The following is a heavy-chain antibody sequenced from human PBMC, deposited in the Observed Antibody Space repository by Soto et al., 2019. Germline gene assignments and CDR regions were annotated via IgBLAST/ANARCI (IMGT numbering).Heavy chain of an antibody. V-gene: IGHV4-30-4*01. J-gene: IGHJ6*02. Sequence: SETLSLTCTVSGGSISSGDYYWSWIRQPPGKGLEWIGYIYYSGSTYYNPSLKSRVTISVDTSKNQFSLKLSSVTAADTAVYYCARGRYFHHPLGGMDVWGQGTTVTVSS. D-gene: IGHD3-9*01. CDR2: IYYSGST. CDR3: ARGRYFHHPLGGMDV. CDR1: GGSISSGDYY.